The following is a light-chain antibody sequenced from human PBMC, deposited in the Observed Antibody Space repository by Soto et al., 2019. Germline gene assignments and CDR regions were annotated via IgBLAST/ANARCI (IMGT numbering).Light chain of an antibody. CDR2: KAS. CDR1: QSISSW. J-gene: IGKJ1*01. V-gene: IGKV1-5*03. CDR3: QQYNSYSWT. Sequence: DIQMTQSPSTLSASVGDRVTITCRASQSISSWLAWYQQKPGKAPKLLIYKASSLESGVPARFSGSGSGTEFTLTISSLQPDDFATYYCQQYNSYSWTFGKGSKV.